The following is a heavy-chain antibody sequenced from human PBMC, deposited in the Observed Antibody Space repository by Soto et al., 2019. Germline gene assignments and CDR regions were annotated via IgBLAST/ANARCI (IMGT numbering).Heavy chain of an antibody. CDR1: GYTFTNYA. Sequence: QVQLVQSGAEVKKPGASVKVSCKASGYTFTNYAMHWVRQAPGQRLEWMGWINADNGNTKYSQKFQGRVTITSDTSASTAYMELISLRSEDTAVYYCSYGASLYSYFDLWGRGTLVTVSS. D-gene: IGHD4-17*01. CDR2: INADNGNT. J-gene: IGHJ2*01. CDR3: SYGASLYSYFDL. V-gene: IGHV1-3*01.